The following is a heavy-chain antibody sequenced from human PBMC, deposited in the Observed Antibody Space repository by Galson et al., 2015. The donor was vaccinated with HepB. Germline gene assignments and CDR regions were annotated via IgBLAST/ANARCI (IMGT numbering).Heavy chain of an antibody. CDR3: ARESSSWYFNWFDP. V-gene: IGHV3-48*02. CDR1: GFTFSSYS. CDR2: ISSSSSTI. D-gene: IGHD6-13*01. J-gene: IGHJ5*02. Sequence: SLRLSCAASGFTFSSYSMNWVRQAPGKGLEWVSYISSSSSTIYYADSVKGRFTISRDNAKNSLYLQMNSLRDEDTAVYYCARESSSWYFNWFDPWGQGTLVTVSS.